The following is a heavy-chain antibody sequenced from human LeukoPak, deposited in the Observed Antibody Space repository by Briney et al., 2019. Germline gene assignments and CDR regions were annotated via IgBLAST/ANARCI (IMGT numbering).Heavy chain of an antibody. CDR3: ASCKGSDYGDPCMDV. Sequence: ASVKVSCKASGGTFSSYAISWVRQAPGQGLEWMGGIIPIFGTANYAQKFQGRVTITADKSTSTAYMELSSLRSEDTAVYYCASCKGSDYGDPCMDVWGKGTTVTVSS. D-gene: IGHD4-17*01. V-gene: IGHV1-69*06. J-gene: IGHJ6*04. CDR2: IIPIFGTA. CDR1: GGTFSSYA.